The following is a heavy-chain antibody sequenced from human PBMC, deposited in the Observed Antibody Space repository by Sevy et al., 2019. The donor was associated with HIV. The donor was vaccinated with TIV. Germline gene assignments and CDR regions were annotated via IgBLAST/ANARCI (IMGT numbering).Heavy chain of an antibody. J-gene: IGHJ6*02. CDR3: ARELISGRYYGMDV. Sequence: SETLSLTCTVSGGSISSYYWNWIRQSPGKGLEWIGYIYYTGSTNYNPSLKSRVTISVDTSKNQFSPKLTSVTAADTAVYYCARELISGRYYGMDVWGQGTTVTVSS. CDR2: IYYTGST. D-gene: IGHD6-19*01. V-gene: IGHV4-59*01. CDR1: GGSISSYY.